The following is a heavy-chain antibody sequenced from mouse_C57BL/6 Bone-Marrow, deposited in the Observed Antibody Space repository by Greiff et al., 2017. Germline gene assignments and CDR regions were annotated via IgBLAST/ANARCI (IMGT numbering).Heavy chain of an antibody. Sequence: VQVVESGAELVKPGASVKMSCKASGYTFTSYWITWVKQRPGQGLEWIGDIYPGSGSTNYNEKFKSKATLTVDTSSSTAYMQLSSLTSEDSAVYYCARGATVVARYWGQGTTLTVSS. CDR3: ARGATVVARY. J-gene: IGHJ2*01. CDR1: GYTFTSYW. V-gene: IGHV1-55*01. D-gene: IGHD1-1*01. CDR2: IYPGSGST.